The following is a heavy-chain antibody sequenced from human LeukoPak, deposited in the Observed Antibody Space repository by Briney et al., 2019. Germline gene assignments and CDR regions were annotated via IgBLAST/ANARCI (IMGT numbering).Heavy chain of an antibody. D-gene: IGHD3-10*01. CDR3: ARGHYGSGSWDY. Sequence: ASVKVSCKASGYTFTGYYMHWVRQAPGQGLEWMGWINPNSGGTNYAQKFQGRVTMTRDTSISTAYMELSRLRSEDTAVYYCARGHYGSGSWDYWGQGTLVTVSS. J-gene: IGHJ4*02. CDR2: INPNSGGT. CDR1: GYTFTGYY. V-gene: IGHV1-2*02.